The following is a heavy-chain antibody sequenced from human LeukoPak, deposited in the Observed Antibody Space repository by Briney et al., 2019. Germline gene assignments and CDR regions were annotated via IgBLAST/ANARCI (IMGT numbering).Heavy chain of an antibody. CDR2: IYYSGST. V-gene: IGHV4-39*07. CDR1: GGSISSSSYY. D-gene: IGHD5-24*01. J-gene: IGHJ4*02. CDR3: ARDSEGYPSGY. Sequence: SETLSLTCTVSGGSISSSSYYWGWIRQPPGKGLEWIGSIYYSGSTYYNPSLKSRVTISVDTSKNQFSLKLSSVTAADTAVYYCARDSEGYPSGYWGQGTLVTVSS.